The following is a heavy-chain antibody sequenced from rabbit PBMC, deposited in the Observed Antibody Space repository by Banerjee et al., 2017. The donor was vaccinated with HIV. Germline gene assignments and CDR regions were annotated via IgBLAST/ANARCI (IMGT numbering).Heavy chain of an antibody. J-gene: IGHJ4*01. CDR1: GFSFSSSYY. D-gene: IGHD7-1*01. CDR3: ARDRDGDAGYGSLAL. Sequence: QEQLEESGGGLVKPGGTLTLTCKASGFSFSSSYYMCWVRQAPGKGLEWIACINTSSGNTVYANWAKGRFTISRTSSTTVSLQMTSLTVADTATYFCARDRDGDAGYGSLALWGPGTLVTVS. V-gene: IGHV1S45*01. CDR2: INTSSGNT.